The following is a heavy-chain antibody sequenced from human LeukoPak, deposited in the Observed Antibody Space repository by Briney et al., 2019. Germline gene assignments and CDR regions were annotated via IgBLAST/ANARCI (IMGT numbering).Heavy chain of an antibody. J-gene: IGHJ6*03. D-gene: IGHD6-13*01. CDR1: GYTFTTYW. Sequence: GESLKISCKDSGYTFTTYWIGWVRQMPGKGLEWMGIIYPGDSDTRYSPSFQGQVTISADKSISTAYLQWSSLKASDTAMYYCARLRAAEDYYMDVWGKGTTVTVSS. CDR2: IYPGDSDT. CDR3: ARLRAAEDYYMDV. V-gene: IGHV5-51*01.